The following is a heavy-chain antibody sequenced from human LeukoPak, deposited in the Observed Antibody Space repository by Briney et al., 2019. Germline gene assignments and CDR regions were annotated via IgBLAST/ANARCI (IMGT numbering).Heavy chain of an antibody. J-gene: IGHJ5*02. CDR3: ARTLFGDQYQLLHNWFDP. Sequence: ASVKVSCKASGYTFTNYAMNWVRQAPGQGLEWMGWIYTDTGNPTYAQGFTRRLVFSLDTSASTAYLQISSLKAEDTAVYYCARTLFGDQYQLLHNWFDPWGQGTLVTVSS. CDR2: IYTDTGNP. CDR1: GYTFTNYA. D-gene: IGHD2-2*01. V-gene: IGHV7-4-1*02.